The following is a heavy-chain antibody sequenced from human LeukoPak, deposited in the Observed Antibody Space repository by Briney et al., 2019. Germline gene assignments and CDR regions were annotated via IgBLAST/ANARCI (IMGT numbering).Heavy chain of an antibody. CDR3: AKELGYCSSTSCPGGDY. CDR1: GFTLSSYA. Sequence: GGSLRLSCAASGFTLSSYAMSWVRQAPGKGLGWVSAISGSGGSTYYADSVKGRFTISRDNSKNTLYLQRNSMRAEDTAVYYCAKELGYCSSTSCPGGDYWGQGTLVTVSS. D-gene: IGHD2-2*01. J-gene: IGHJ4*02. CDR2: ISGSGGST. V-gene: IGHV3-23*01.